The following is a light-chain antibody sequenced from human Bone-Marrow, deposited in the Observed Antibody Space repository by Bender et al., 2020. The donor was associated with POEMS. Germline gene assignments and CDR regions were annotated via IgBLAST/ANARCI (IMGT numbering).Light chain of an antibody. CDR2: DVS. CDR1: SSDVGGYNF. Sequence: QSALTQPASVSGSPGQWITISCTGTSSDVGGYNFVSWYQQHPGKAPKLMIYDVSNRPSGVSNRFSGSKTGNTASLTISGLQAEDEADYYCSSYTSASTLVEFGGGTKLTVL. CDR3: SSYTSASTLVE. J-gene: IGLJ2*01. V-gene: IGLV2-14*03.